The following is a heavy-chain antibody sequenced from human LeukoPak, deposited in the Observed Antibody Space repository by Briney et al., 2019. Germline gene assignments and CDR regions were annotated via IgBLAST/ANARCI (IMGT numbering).Heavy chain of an antibody. CDR2: IRSKAYGGTT. D-gene: IGHD5-18*01. V-gene: IGHV3-49*03. J-gene: IGHJ6*03. CDR3: TRAGQRGYSYGYITYYYYMDV. CDR1: GFTFGDYA. Sequence: GGSLRLSCTASGFTFGDYAMSWFRQAPGKGLEWVGFIRSKAYGGTTEYAASVKGRFTISRDDSKSIAYLQMNSLKTEDTAVYYCTRAGQRGYSYGYITYYYYMDVWGKGTTVTVSS.